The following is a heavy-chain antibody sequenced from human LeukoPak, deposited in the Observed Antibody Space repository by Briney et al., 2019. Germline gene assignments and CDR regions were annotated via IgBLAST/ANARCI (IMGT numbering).Heavy chain of an antibody. V-gene: IGHV4-34*01. D-gene: IGHD6-13*01. CDR1: GGSFSGYY. J-gene: IGHJ4*02. CDR2: INHSGST. Sequence: SETLSLTCAVYGGSFSGYYWSWLRQPPGKGLEGVGEINHSGSTNYNPSLKSRVTISVDTSKNQFSLKLSSVTAADTAVYYCARIGYSSSWGRFDYWGQGTLVTVSS. CDR3: ARIGYSSSWGRFDY.